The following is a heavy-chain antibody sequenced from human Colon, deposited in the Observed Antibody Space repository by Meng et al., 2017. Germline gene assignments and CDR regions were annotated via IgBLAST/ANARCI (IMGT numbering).Heavy chain of an antibody. CDR1: GASFSRFY. D-gene: IGHD4-17*01. Sequence: HVQFLQAGAWLLNPSATLSPTRAGTGASFSRFYWLWMRLPPGKGLEWIGKLDHFGISNSNSTLQGRLTMSVDTSKTQISLTLTSVTAADTAVYYCSTGLRHGDWFDPWGPGTLVTVSS. J-gene: IGHJ5*02. CDR3: STGLRHGDWFDP. CDR2: LDHFGIS. V-gene: IGHV4-34*02.